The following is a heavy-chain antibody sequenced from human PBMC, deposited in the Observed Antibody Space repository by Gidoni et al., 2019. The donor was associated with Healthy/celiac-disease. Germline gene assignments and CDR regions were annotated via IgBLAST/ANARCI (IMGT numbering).Heavy chain of an antibody. CDR1: GGSFSGYY. D-gene: IGHD2-15*01. Sequence: QVQLQQWGAGLLKPAETLSLTCAVYGGSFSGYYWSWIRQPPGKGLEWIGEINHSGSTNYNPSLKSRVTISVDTSKNQFSLKLSSVTAADPAVYYCARGSYCSGGSCPTRFDYWGQGTLVTVSS. J-gene: IGHJ4*02. CDR3: ARGSYCSGGSCPTRFDY. V-gene: IGHV4-34*01. CDR2: INHSGST.